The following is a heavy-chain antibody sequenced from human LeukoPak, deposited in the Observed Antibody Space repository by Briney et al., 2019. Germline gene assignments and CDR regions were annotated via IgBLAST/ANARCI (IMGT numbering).Heavy chain of an antibody. CDR2: IYTSGST. CDR1: GGSISSYY. Sequence: SETLSLTCTVSGGSISSYYWSWIRQPAGKGLEWIGRIYTSGSTNYNPSLKSRVTMSVDTSKNQFSLKLSSVTAADTAVYYCARDFGPTPYYYYYMDVGGKGPRSPSP. CDR3: ARDFGPTPYYYYYMDV. V-gene: IGHV4-4*07. D-gene: IGHD3-16*01. J-gene: IGHJ6*03.